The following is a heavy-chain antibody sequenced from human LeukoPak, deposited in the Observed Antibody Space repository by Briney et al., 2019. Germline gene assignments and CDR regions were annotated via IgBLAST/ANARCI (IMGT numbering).Heavy chain of an antibody. J-gene: IGHJ5*02. CDR2: IYSSGST. CDR3: ARFGDSGSTLNWFDP. D-gene: IGHD3-10*01. V-gene: IGHV4-39*01. Sequence: PAETLSLTCTVSGGSISSANYYWGWIRQPPGKGLEWIGSIYSSGSTYYNPSLKSPVTIFVDTSKSQFSLKLSSVTAADTAVYYCARFGDSGSTLNWFDPWGQGTLVTVSS. CDR1: GGSISSANYY.